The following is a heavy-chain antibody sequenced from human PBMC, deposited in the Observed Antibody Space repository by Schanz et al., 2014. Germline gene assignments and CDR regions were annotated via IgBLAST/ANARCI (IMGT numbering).Heavy chain of an antibody. CDR2: ISSGGGST. D-gene: IGHD2-2*01. CDR3: ARVKYCTITRCYRTETEGIYYMDV. V-gene: IGHV3-23*01. CDR1: GFSFTTYA. Sequence: EVQLLESGGGLVQPGGSLRLSCASSGFSFTTYAMRWVRQAPGKGLEWVSSISSGGGSTYYADSVKGRFTISRDNSKNTLYLQMKSLRAEDTAVYYCARVKYCTITRCYRTETEGIYYMDVWGKGTTVTVSS. J-gene: IGHJ6*03.